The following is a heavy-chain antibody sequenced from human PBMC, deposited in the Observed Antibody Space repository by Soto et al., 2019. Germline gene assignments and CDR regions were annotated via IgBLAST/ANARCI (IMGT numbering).Heavy chain of an antibody. Sequence: GGSLGLAWAFSVFTFSSYEMSWVRQAPGKGLEWVSYIGTSGKTIYYADSVRGRFTISRDNAKNSLYLQMNSLRAEDTAVYFCARDPAIYSGKFDYGLDVWGRGTAVTVSS. CDR3: ARDPAIYSGKFDYGLDV. CDR2: IGTSGKTI. V-gene: IGHV3-48*03. D-gene: IGHD4-4*01. J-gene: IGHJ6*02. CDR1: VFTFSSYE.